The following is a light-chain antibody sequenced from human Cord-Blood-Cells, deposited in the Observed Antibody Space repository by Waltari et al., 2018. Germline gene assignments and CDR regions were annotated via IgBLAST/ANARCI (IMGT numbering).Light chain of an antibody. Sequence: DIVLTQSPGTLSLSPGQRATLPCRASKSVSSSYLAWYQQKPGQAPRLLIYGATSSATSIPDRFSGSGSRTDFTLTISRLGPEDFAVYYCQQYDTFGQGTKLEIK. V-gene: IGKV3-20*01. J-gene: IGKJ2*01. CDR1: KSVSSSY. CDR3: QQYDT. CDR2: GAT.